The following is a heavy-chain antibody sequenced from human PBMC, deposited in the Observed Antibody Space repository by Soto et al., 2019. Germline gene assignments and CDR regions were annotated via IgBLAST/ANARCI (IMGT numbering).Heavy chain of an antibody. J-gene: IGHJ4*02. D-gene: IGHD4-17*01. CDR3: AKDQEPSHAYGGTSGLF. CDR2: ISYDGSNK. Sequence: QVQLVESGGGVVQPGRSLRLSCAASGFTFSTYGMHWVRQAPGKGLEWVAVISYDGSNKLYGDSVKGRFTISRDNSKSTLELQMNSLMPEDTGVYYCAKDQEPSHAYGGTSGLFWGQGTLVTVPS. V-gene: IGHV3-30*18. CDR1: GFTFSTYG.